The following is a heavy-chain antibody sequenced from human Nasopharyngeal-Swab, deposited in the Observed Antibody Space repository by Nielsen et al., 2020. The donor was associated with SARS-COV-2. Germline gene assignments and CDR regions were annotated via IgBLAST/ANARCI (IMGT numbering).Heavy chain of an antibody. J-gene: IGHJ4*02. CDR2: IYYSGST. D-gene: IGHD3-22*01. CDR3: ARGSGYYDSSGYSDY. Sequence: SDTLSLTGTVSGGSISSYYWSWIRQPPGKGLEWIGYIYYSGSTNYNPSLKSRFTISVDTSKNQFSLKLSSVTAADTAVYYCARGSGYYDSSGYSDYWGQGTLVTVSS. V-gene: IGHV4-59*13. CDR1: GGSISSYY.